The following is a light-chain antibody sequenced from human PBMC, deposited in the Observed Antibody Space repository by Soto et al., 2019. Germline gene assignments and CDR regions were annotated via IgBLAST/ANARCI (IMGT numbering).Light chain of an antibody. Sequence: DIQMTQSPSSLSASVGDRVTITCQTSQDISNYLNWYQQKPGKAPKLLIYDASNLEPGVPSRFSRSGSGTDFTFTISSLQPEDIATYYCQQYDNLPPFTFGPGTKVDIK. CDR2: DAS. CDR1: QDISNY. V-gene: IGKV1-33*01. CDR3: QQYDNLPPFT. J-gene: IGKJ3*01.